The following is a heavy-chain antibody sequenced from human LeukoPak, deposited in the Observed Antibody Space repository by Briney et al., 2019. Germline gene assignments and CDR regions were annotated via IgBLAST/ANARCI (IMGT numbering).Heavy chain of an antibody. CDR2: ISGSGGST. CDR3: ATDPVRGVIRGAFDI. D-gene: IGHD3-10*01. V-gene: IGHV3-23*01. CDR1: GFTFSSYA. J-gene: IGHJ3*02. Sequence: GSLRLSCAASGFTFSSYAMSWVRQAPGKGLEWVSAISGSGGSTYYADSVKGRFTISRDNSKNTLYLQMNSLRAEDTAVYYCATDPVRGVIRGAFDIWGQGTMVTVSS.